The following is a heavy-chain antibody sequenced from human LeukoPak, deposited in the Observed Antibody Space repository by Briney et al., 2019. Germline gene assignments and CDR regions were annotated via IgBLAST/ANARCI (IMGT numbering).Heavy chain of an antibody. CDR3: AKEGDDDYLDY. Sequence: GRSLRLSCGASGFTFNNYAMTWVRQAPGKGLEWVSAISGSGGSTYYADSVKGRFTISRDNSKNTLYLQMNSLRPEDTAVYYCAKEGDDDYLDYWGQGTLVTVSS. J-gene: IGHJ4*02. D-gene: IGHD1-26*01. CDR1: GFTFNNYA. CDR2: ISGSGGST. V-gene: IGHV3-23*01.